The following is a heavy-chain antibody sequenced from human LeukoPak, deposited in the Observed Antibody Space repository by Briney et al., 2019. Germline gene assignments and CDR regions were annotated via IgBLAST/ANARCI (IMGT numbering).Heavy chain of an antibody. D-gene: IGHD6-19*01. V-gene: IGHV4-59*12. CDR2: IYYSGST. Sequence: SETLSLTCTVSGGSISSYYWSWIRQPPGKGLEWIGYIYYSGSTNYNPSLKSRVTISVDTSKNQFSLKLSSVTAADTAVYYCARGYREQWLVGATLFAAFDYWGQGTLVTVSS. CDR3: ARGYREQWLVGATLFAAFDY. CDR1: GGSISSYY. J-gene: IGHJ4*02.